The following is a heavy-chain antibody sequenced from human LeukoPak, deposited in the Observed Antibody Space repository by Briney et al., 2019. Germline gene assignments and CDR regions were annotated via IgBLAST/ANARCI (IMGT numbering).Heavy chain of an antibody. Sequence: GESLRLSCAASGFTFSSYWMTWVRQAPGKGLEWVANIKQDGSQEYYVDSVKGRFTVSRDNAKKSLYLQMNSLRAEDTALYYCAREGYGWGSHDYWGQGTLVTVSS. J-gene: IGHJ4*02. V-gene: IGHV3-7*04. CDR2: IKQDGSQE. CDR3: AREGYGWGSHDY. CDR1: GFTFSSYW. D-gene: IGHD3-10*01.